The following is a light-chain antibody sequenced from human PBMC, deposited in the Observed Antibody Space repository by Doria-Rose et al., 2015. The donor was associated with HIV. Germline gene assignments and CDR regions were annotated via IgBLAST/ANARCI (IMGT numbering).Light chain of an antibody. Sequence: TQSPGTLSLSPGERATLSCRARQSFSSTYLAWYQQKPGQAPSLLIYDGSTRATGIPDRFSASGPGTDFTLTINRLEPEDFALYYCHQYGTSWTFGQGTKVEI. CDR3: HQYGTSWT. CDR1: QSFSSTY. CDR2: DGS. J-gene: IGKJ1*01. V-gene: IGKV3-20*01.